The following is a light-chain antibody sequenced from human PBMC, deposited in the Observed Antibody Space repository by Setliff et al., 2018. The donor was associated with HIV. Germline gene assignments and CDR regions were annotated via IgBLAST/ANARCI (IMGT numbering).Light chain of an antibody. CDR3: CSYAGYYSFYV. CDR1: SSDVGGYNY. CDR2: DVS. V-gene: IGLV2-11*01. Sequence: QSALTQPRSVSGSPGQSVTISCTGTSSDVGGYNYVSWYQQRPGKAPKLIIYDVSKRPPGVPDRFSGSKSGSTASLTISGLQAEDEADYYCCSYAGYYSFYVFGNGTRSPS. J-gene: IGLJ1*01.